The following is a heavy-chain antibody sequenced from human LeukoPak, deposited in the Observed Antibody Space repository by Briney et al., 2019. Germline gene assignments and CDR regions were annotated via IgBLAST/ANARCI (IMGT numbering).Heavy chain of an antibody. CDR3: ARGDYGDYHYGMDV. CDR1: GFTFSSYA. CDR2: ISYDGSIK. J-gene: IGHJ6*02. Sequence: GGSLRLSCAASGFTFSSYAMHWVRQAPGKGLEWVAVISYDGSIKYYADSVKGRFTISRDNSKNTLYLQMNSLRAEDTAVYYCARGDYGDYHYGMDVWGQGTTVTVS. D-gene: IGHD4-17*01. V-gene: IGHV3-30-3*01.